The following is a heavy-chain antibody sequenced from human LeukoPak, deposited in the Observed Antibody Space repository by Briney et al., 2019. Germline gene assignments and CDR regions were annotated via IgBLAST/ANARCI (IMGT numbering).Heavy chain of an antibody. CDR3: ARGSNSVAY. Sequence: SETLSLTCAVYGGSFSDSYWSWIRQPPGEGLEWVGEISHSGDTNYNPSLKSRVTISVDTSKNQFSLNLSSVTAADTAVYYCARGSNSVAYWGQGTLVTVSS. CDR2: ISHSGDT. V-gene: IGHV4-34*01. D-gene: IGHD4-23*01. CDR1: GGSFSDSY. J-gene: IGHJ4*02.